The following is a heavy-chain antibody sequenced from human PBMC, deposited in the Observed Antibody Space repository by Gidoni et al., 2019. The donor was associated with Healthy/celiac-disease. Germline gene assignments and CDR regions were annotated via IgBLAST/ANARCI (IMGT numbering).Heavy chain of an antibody. CDR1: GFTFSSYG. J-gene: IGHJ4*02. CDR2: ISYYGSNK. D-gene: IGHD3-3*01. Sequence: QVKLVESGGGVVQPGRSLRLSCAASGFTFSSYGMHWVRQAPGKGLGWLAVISYYGSNKYYADSVKGRFTISRDNSKNTLYLQMNSLRAEDTAVYYCAKEQNFWSGYLFDYWGQGTLVTVSS. CDR3: AKEQNFWSGYLFDY. V-gene: IGHV3-30*18.